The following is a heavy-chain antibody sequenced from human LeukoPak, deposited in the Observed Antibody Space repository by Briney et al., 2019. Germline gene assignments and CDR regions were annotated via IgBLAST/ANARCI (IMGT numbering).Heavy chain of an antibody. Sequence: PSQTLSLTCAVSGGSISSGSYSWSWIRQPPGKGLEWIGYIYPRGSTYYNPSLKSRVILSLDKSANEFSLNLSSVTAADTAVYYCARFSPRAMGNYLDFWGQGTLVTVSS. CDR2: IYPRGST. J-gene: IGHJ4*02. CDR1: GGSISSGSYS. V-gene: IGHV4-30-2*01. CDR3: ARFSPRAMGNYLDF. D-gene: IGHD7-27*01.